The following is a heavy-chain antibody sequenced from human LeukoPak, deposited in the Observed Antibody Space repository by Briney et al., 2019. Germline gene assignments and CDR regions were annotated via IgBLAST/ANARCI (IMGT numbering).Heavy chain of an antibody. CDR1: GFTFSNYA. J-gene: IGHJ4*02. CDR2: VPGSGSGGST. V-gene: IGHV3-23*01. D-gene: IGHD4-17*01. Sequence: GGSLRLSCAASGFTFSNYAMSWVRQAPGKGLEWVSTVPGSGSGGSTYYADSVKGRFTISRDNSKNTLYLQMNSLRAEDTAVYYCAKDLMGTTVTTELYDYWGQGTLVTVSS. CDR3: AKDLMGTTVTTELYDY.